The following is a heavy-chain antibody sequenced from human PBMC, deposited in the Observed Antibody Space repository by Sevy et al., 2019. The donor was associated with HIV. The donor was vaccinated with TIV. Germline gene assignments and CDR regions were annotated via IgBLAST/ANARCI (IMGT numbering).Heavy chain of an antibody. CDR3: ASRHYYGSGSYPDS. CDR2: IKSKTDGGTI. V-gene: IGHV3-15*01. CDR1: GFTFSNAW. D-gene: IGHD3-10*01. Sequence: GGSLRLSCAASGFTFSNAWMSWVRQAPGMGLEWVGRIKSKTDGGTIDYAAPVKGRFSISRDDSKNTLYLQMNSLKIEDTAVYYCASRHYYGSGSYPDSWGQGILVTVSS. J-gene: IGHJ4*02.